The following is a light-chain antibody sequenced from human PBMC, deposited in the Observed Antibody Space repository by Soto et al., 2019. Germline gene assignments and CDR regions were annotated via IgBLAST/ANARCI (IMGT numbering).Light chain of an antibody. Sequence: EIVLTQSPATLSLSPGERATLSCRASQSVSTYLAWYQQKPGLAPRLLIYDASNRATGIPARFSGSGSGTDFTLPISSLEPEDFAVYFCQQRSTWPLITFGQGTRLEIK. J-gene: IGKJ5*01. V-gene: IGKV3-11*01. CDR1: QSVSTY. CDR2: DAS. CDR3: QQRSTWPLIT.